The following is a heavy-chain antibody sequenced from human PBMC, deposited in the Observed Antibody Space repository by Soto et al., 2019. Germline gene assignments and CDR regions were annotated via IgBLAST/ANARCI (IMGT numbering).Heavy chain of an antibody. Sequence: SVKVSCTASGFTFTSSAVQWVRQARGQRLEWIGWIVVGSGNTNYAQKFQERVTITRDMSTSTVYMEVSSLRSEDTALYYCARVPYTYGLLFYLDYWGQGTLVTVSS. CDR3: ARVPYTYGLLFYLDY. CDR1: GFTFTSSA. D-gene: IGHD5-18*01. J-gene: IGHJ4*02. CDR2: IVVGSGNT. V-gene: IGHV1-58*01.